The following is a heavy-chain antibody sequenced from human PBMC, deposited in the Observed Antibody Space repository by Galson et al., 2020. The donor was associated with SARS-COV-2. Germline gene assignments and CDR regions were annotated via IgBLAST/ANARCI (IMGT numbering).Heavy chain of an antibody. D-gene: IGHD3-10*01. V-gene: IGHV3-48*02. CDR2: IRSSSSTT. Sequence: GESLKISCAASGFSFSSSSMNWVRQAPGKGLEWVSHIRSSSSTTYYADSVKGRFIISRDNAQNSLFLQMNSLRDEDTAVYYCVRGFGSGDWGQGTLVTVSS. CDR3: VRGFGSGD. CDR1: GFSFSSSS. J-gene: IGHJ4*02.